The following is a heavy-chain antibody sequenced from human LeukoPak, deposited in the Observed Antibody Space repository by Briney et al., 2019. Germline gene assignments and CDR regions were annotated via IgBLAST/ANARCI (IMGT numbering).Heavy chain of an antibody. CDR2: TRNKANSYIT. Sequence: GGSLRLSCAASGFTFSDHFLDWVRQAPGKGLEWVGRTRNKANSYITEYAASVKGRFTISRNDSKNSLYLQMSSLKTDDAAMYYCASIRGTFGYWGQGTLVTVSS. CDR3: ASIRGTFGY. D-gene: IGHD1-26*01. CDR1: GFTFSDHF. J-gene: IGHJ4*02. V-gene: IGHV3-72*01.